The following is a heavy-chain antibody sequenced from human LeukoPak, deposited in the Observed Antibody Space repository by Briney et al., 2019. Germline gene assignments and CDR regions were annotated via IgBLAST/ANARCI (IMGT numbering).Heavy chain of an antibody. CDR1: GFTFSSYS. CDR3: AKEVYDSSGYNFDY. J-gene: IGHJ4*02. CDR2: ISSSSYI. D-gene: IGHD3-22*01. V-gene: IGHV3-21*01. Sequence: GGSLRLSCAASGFTFSSYSMNWVRQAPGKGLEWVSSISSSSYIYYADSVKGRFTISRDNSKNTLYLQMNSLRAEDTAVYYCAKEVYDSSGYNFDYWGQGTLVTVSS.